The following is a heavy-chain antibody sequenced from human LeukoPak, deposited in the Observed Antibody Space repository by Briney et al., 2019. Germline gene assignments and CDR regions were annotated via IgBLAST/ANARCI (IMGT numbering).Heavy chain of an antibody. Sequence: GGSLRLSCSASGFTFSSYSMNWVRQAPGKGLEWVSSISSSSSYIYYADSVKGRFTISRDNAKNSLYLQMNSLRAEDTAVYYCARVDYGGNSGVDYWGQGTLVTVSS. J-gene: IGHJ4*02. V-gene: IGHV3-21*01. CDR2: ISSSSSYI. D-gene: IGHD4-23*01. CDR1: GFTFSSYS. CDR3: ARVDYGGNSGVDY.